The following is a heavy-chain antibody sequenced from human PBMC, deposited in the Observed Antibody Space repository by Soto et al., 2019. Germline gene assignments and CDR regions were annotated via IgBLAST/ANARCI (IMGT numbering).Heavy chain of an antibody. CDR3: ARGGTYYYGSGSYYPASFDI. Sequence: GPSVKVSCKASGYTFTSYGISWVRQAPGQGLEWMGWISAYNGNTNYAQKLQGRVTMTTDTSTSTAYMELRSLRSDDTAVYYCARGGTYYYGSGSYYPASFDIWGQGTMVTVS. V-gene: IGHV1-18*01. D-gene: IGHD3-10*01. J-gene: IGHJ3*02. CDR2: ISAYNGNT. CDR1: GYTFTSYG.